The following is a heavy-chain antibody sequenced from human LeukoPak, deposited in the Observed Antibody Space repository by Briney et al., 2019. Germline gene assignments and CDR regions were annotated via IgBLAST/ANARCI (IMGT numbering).Heavy chain of an antibody. CDR1: GYTFTNYG. CDR2: ISGYNGNT. V-gene: IGHV1-18*01. CDR3: ARDGAANIPRFDP. Sequence: ASVKVSCKASGYTFTNYGISWVRQAPGQGLEWMGWISGYNGNTNYVQNLQGRVTMTTDTSTNTAYMELRSLTSDDTAVYYCARDGAANIPRFDPWGQGTLVTVSS. D-gene: IGHD1-26*01. J-gene: IGHJ5*02.